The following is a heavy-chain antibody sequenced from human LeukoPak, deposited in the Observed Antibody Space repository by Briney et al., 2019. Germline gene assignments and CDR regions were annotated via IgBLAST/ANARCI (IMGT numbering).Heavy chain of an antibody. V-gene: IGHV3-7*01. J-gene: IGHJ4*02. CDR2: IKQDGSEK. D-gene: IGHD3-10*01. CDR3: ARDRYYYGSGSYSSPNYYFDY. CDR1: GFTFSSYA. Sequence: PGGSLRLSCAASGFTFSSYAMSWVRQAPGKGLEWVANIKQDGSEKYYVGSVKGRFTISRDNAKNSLYLQMNSLRAEDTAVYYCARDRYYYGSGSYSSPNYYFDYWGQGTLVTVSS.